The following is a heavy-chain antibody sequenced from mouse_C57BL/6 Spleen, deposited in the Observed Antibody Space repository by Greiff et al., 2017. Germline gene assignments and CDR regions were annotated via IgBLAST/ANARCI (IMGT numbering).Heavy chain of an antibody. V-gene: IGHV1-15*01. D-gene: IGHD6-1*01. CDR3: TRKAPCSCDCHEEADD. CDR1: GYTFTDYE. CDR2: IDPETGGT. J-gene: IGHJ2*01. Sequence: VQLQQSGAELVRPGASVTLSCKASGYTFTDYEMHWVKQTPVHGLEWIGAIDPETGGTAYNQKFKGKAILTADKSSSTAYMELRSLTSEDSAVYYGTRKAPCSCDCHEEADDWGQGTTLTVSS.